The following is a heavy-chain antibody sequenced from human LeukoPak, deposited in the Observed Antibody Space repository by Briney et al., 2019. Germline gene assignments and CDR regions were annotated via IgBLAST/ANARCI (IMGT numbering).Heavy chain of an antibody. D-gene: IGHD1-14*01. V-gene: IGHV1-46*03. J-gene: IGHJ4*02. CDR3: VRNVGSGFDY. Sequence: ASVKVSCKASGYTFTTYYIHWVRQAPGQGLEWMGFINPSGGSTSYAQKFWGRVTMTSDTSRSTVYMELSSLRSEDTAVYYCVRNVGSGFDYWGQGTLVTVSS. CDR1: GYTFTTYY. CDR2: INPSGGST.